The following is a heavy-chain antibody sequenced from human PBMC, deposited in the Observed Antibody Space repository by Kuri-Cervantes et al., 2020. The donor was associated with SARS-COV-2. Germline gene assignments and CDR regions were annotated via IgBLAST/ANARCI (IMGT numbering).Heavy chain of an antibody. CDR2: IYTSGST. J-gene: IGHJ5*02. Sequence: GSLRLSCTVSGGSISSYYWSWIRQPAGKGLEWIGRIYTSGSTNYNPSLKSRVTMSVDTSKNQFSLKLSSVTAADTAVYYCARENNDILTGYYNGWFDPWGQGTLVTVSS. CDR1: GGSISSYY. V-gene: IGHV4-4*07. CDR3: ARENNDILTGYYNGWFDP. D-gene: IGHD3-9*01.